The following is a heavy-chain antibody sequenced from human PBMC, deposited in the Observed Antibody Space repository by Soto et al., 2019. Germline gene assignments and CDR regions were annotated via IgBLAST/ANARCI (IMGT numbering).Heavy chain of an antibody. CDR3: ARGYNGGWYLNDY. CDR2: IYYIGST. D-gene: IGHD6-19*01. J-gene: IGHJ4*02. Sequence: PSETLSLTCTVSGGSISSYYWRWIRQPPGKGLEWIGYIYYIGSTNYNPSLKSRVAISVDTSKNQFSLNLRSVTAADTAIYKCARGYNGGWYLNDYWSQGTLVIVSS. CDR1: GGSISSYY. V-gene: IGHV4-59*01.